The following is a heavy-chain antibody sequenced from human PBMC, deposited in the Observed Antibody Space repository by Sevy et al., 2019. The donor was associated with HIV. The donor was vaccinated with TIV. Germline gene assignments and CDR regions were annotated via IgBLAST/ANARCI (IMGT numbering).Heavy chain of an antibody. D-gene: IGHD5-12*01. Sequence: SESLSLTCTVSGGSISVYYWSWIRQPPGKALEYIGDIYYTGSTNYNPSVKSRVTISVDTSKNQPSLRLSSVTAADTAVYYCARAPPVRSGDDSLNWFDPWGQGTLVTVSS. V-gene: IGHV4-59*13. CDR1: GGSISVYY. J-gene: IGHJ5*02. CDR3: ARAPPVRSGDDSLNWFDP. CDR2: IYYTGST.